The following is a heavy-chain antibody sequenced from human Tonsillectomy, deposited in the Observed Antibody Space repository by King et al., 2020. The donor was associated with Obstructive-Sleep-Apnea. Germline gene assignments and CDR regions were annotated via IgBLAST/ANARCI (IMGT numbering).Heavy chain of an antibody. CDR2: IVVSTVGTGS. V-gene: IGHV3-23*04. J-gene: IGHJ4*02. Sequence: VQLVESGGGLVQPGGSLRLSCAASGFTFSKLAMSWVRQAPGGGREWASAIVVSTVGTGSYYEDSWKGRFTLSRENSKNTLNLHMNSLRADDTALYYCAKDMGGGPAANFDYWGQGTLVTVSS. CDR3: AKDMGGGPAANFDY. CDR1: GFTFSKLA. D-gene: IGHD2-2*01.